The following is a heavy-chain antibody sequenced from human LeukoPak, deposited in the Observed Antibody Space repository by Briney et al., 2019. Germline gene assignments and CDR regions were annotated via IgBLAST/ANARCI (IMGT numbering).Heavy chain of an antibody. V-gene: IGHV3-23*01. CDR2: LSFGGGTI. CDR1: GFTFSSYT. CDR3: AKRVSYSSGSHFDY. Sequence: PGGSLRLSCAASGFTFSSYTMAWVRQAPGKGLECVSSLSFGGGTIYYADSVKGRFSISRDNSKNTLYLQMNSLRAEDSAIYYCAKRVSYSSGSHFDYWGQGTLVTVSS. D-gene: IGHD3-10*01. J-gene: IGHJ4*02.